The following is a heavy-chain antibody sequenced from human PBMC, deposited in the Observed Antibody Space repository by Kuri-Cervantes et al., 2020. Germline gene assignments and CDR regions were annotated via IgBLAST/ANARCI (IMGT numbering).Heavy chain of an antibody. Sequence: GSLRLSCTVSGGSISSSSYYWGWIRQPPGKGLEWIGSIYYSGSTYYNPSLKSRVTISVDTSKNQFSLKLSSVTAADTAVYYCARGFTRYYGMDVWGQGTTVTVSS. V-gene: IGHV4-39*07. J-gene: IGHJ6*02. CDR1: GGSISSSSYY. CDR3: ARGFTRYYGMDV. D-gene: IGHD2-2*01. CDR2: IYYSGST.